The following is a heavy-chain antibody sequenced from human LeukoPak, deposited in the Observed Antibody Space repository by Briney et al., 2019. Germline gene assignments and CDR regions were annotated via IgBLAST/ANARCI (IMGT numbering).Heavy chain of an antibody. CDR2: ISAYNGNT. D-gene: IGHD3-10*01. Sequence: ASVKVSCKASGYTFTSYGITWVRQAPGQGLEWMGWISAYNGNTNYAQKLQGRVTMTTDTSTSTAYMELRSLRSDDTAVYYCARGPPAAGGFYGSGIYGGEVDYWGQGTLVTVSS. V-gene: IGHV1-18*01. J-gene: IGHJ4*02. CDR1: GYTFTSYG. CDR3: ARGPPAAGGFYGSGIYGGEVDY.